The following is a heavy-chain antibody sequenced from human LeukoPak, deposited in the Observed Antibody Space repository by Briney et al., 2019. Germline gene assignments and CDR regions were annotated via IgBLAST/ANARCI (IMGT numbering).Heavy chain of an antibody. J-gene: IGHJ5*02. D-gene: IGHD3-9*01. CDR2: INAGNGNT. CDR1: GYTFTSYA. Sequence: ASVKVSCKASGYTFTSYAMHWVRQAPGQRLEWMGWINAGNGNTKYSQKFRGRVTITRDTSASTAYMELSSLRSEDTAVYYCARDPSYYDILTGYYQGDWFDPWGQGTLVTVSS. CDR3: ARDPSYYDILTGYYQGDWFDP. V-gene: IGHV1-3*01.